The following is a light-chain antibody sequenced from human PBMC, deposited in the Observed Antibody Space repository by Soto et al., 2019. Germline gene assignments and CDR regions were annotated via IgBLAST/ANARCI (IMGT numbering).Light chain of an antibody. V-gene: IGLV2-14*01. CDR1: SSDVGASNY. CDR3: SSYTSSSTLAYV. Sequence: QSALTQPASVSASPGQSITISCTGTSSDVGASNYVSWYQQHPGKAPKLIVYEVNKRPSGVSNRFSGSKSGSTASLTISGLQAEDEADYYCSSYTSSSTLAYVFGTGTKVTVL. J-gene: IGLJ1*01. CDR2: EVN.